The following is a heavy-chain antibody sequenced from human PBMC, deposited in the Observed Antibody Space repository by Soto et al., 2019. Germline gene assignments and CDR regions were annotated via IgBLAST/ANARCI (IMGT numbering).Heavy chain of an antibody. CDR3: AKDFVGATTLTPSYGMDV. J-gene: IGHJ6*02. CDR2: ISGSGGST. D-gene: IGHD1-26*01. CDR1: GFTFSSYA. Sequence: VQLLESGGGLVQPGGSLRLSCAASGFTFSSYAMSWVRQAPGKGLEWVSAISGSGGSTYYADSVKGRFTISRDNSKNTLYLQMNSLRAEDTAVYYCAKDFVGATTLTPSYGMDVWGQGTTVTVSS. V-gene: IGHV3-23*01.